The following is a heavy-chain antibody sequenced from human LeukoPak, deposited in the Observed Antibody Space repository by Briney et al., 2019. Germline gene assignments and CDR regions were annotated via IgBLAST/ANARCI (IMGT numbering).Heavy chain of an antibody. Sequence: ASVKVSCKASGYSFTGYFIHWVRQAPGQGLEWMGRIDPNNGGTSYAQKFQGRVTVTRDTSITTAYMEITSLRSDDTAVYYCSGAVMYRYYYYYGPDGGGQGTTVTLPS. CDR2: IDPNNGGT. J-gene: IGHJ6*01. CDR1: GYSFTGYF. D-gene: IGHD1-1*01. V-gene: IGHV1-2*06. CDR3: SGAVMYRYYYYYGPDG.